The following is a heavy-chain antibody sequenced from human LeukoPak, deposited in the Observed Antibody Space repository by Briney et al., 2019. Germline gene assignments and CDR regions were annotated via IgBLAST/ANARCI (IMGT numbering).Heavy chain of an antibody. CDR2: IYSDGAP. J-gene: IGHJ4*02. CDR1: GFTVSSNY. D-gene: IGHD4-17*01. V-gene: IGHV3-66*01. Sequence: GGSLRLSCAASGFTVSSNYMSWVRQAPGKGLEWVSVIYSDGAPYYADSVKGRFTISRDNLKNTVYLQLNSLRAEDTAVYYCVSPGYGDNSATLDYWGQGSLVTVSS. CDR3: VSPGYGDNSATLDY.